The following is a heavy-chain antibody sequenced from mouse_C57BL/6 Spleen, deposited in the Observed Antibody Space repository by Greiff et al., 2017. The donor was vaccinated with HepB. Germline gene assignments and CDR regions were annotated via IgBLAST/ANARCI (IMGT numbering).Heavy chain of an antibody. V-gene: IGHV5-9*01. CDR1: GFTFSSYT. Sequence: DVKLVESGGGLVKPGGSLKLSCAASGFTFSSYTMSWVRQTPEKRLEWVATISGGGGNTYYPDSVKGRFTISRDNAKNTLYLQMSSLRSEDTALYYCARQRGYYGSSPFAYWGQGTLVTVSA. D-gene: IGHD1-1*01. CDR2: ISGGGGNT. CDR3: ARQRGYYGSSPFAY. J-gene: IGHJ3*01.